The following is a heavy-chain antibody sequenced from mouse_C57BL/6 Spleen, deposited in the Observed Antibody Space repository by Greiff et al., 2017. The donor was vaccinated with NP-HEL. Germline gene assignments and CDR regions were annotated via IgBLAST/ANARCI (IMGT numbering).Heavy chain of an antibody. CDR2: ISYDGSN. Sequence: EVQLQQSGPGLVKPSQSLSLTCSVTGYSITSGYYWNWIRQFPGNKLEWMGYISYDGSNNYNPSLKNRISITRDTSKNQFFLKLNSVTTEDTATYYCAREGYYYGSSHYAMDYWGQGTSVTVSS. D-gene: IGHD1-1*01. CDR1: GYSITSGYY. CDR3: AREGYYYGSSHYAMDY. V-gene: IGHV3-6*01. J-gene: IGHJ4*01.